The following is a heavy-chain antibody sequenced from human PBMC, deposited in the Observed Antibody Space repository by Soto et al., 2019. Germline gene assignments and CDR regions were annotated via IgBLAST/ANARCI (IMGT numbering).Heavy chain of an antibody. J-gene: IGHJ4*02. CDR2: ISSSSSTI. D-gene: IGHD4-17*01. CDR3: ARDLNYGLFDY. CDR1: GWTLSSYS. V-gene: IGHV3-48*01. Sequence: GVLRLSGAGSGWTLSSYSMKWVRQAPGKGLEWVSYISSSSSTIYYADSVKGRFTISRDNAKNSLYLQMNSLRAEDTAVYYCARDLNYGLFDYWGQGTLVTVSS.